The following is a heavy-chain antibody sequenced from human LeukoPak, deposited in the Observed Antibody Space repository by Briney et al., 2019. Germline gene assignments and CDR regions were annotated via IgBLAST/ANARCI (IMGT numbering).Heavy chain of an antibody. V-gene: IGHV3-74*01. CDR3: AKEGGARYSYGYGFFDY. CDR1: GFTFSSYW. D-gene: IGHD5-18*01. CDR2: INSDGSST. Sequence: GGSLRLSCAASGFTFSSYWMHWVRQAPGKGLVWVSRINSDGSSTSYADSVKGRFTISKDNAKNTLYLQMNSLRAENTAVYYCAKEGGARYSYGYGFFDYWGQGTLVTVSS. J-gene: IGHJ4*02.